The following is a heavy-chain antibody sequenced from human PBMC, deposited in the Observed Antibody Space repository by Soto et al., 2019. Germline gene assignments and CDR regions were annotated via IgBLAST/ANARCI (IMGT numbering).Heavy chain of an antibody. Sequence: QVQLQESGPGLVKPSQTLSLTCTVSGGSISSGDYWWSWIRQPPGKGLEWIGYMSSTGNTYYKQSLKSRVTISVDTSKIQFSLKVSSVTAADTAVYYCARDRPGTGRNAFDIWGQGTMVTVSS. CDR3: ARDRPGTGRNAFDI. CDR1: GGSISSGDYW. D-gene: IGHD1-1*01. CDR2: MSSTGNT. J-gene: IGHJ3*02. V-gene: IGHV4-30-4*01.